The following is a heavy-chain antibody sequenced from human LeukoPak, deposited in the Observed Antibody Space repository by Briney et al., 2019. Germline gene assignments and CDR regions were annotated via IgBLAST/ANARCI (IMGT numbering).Heavy chain of an antibody. CDR3: AKDRDDYGATYFFDY. CDR1: GFTFSRDG. CDR2: ISYDGNNK. V-gene: IGHV3-30*18. J-gene: IGHJ4*02. Sequence: GGSLRLSCVASGFTFSRDGMHWVRQAPGKGLERVAVISYDGNNKYNADSVKGRFNISRDNSKKTLYLQMNSLRAEDTAVYYCAKDRDDYGATYFFDYWGPGTLVTVSS. D-gene: IGHD5-24*01.